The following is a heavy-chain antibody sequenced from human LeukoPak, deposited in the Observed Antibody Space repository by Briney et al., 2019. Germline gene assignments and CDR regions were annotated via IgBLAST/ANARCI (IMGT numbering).Heavy chain of an antibody. CDR2: FDPGDGET. Sequence: AASVKVSCKVSGYTLTELSMHWVRQAPGKGLEWMGGFDPGDGETIYAQKFQGRVTMTEDTFTDTAYMELSSLRSEDTAVYYCATDWALGDWFDPWGQGTLVTVSS. CDR3: ATDWALGDWFDP. D-gene: IGHD3-16*01. J-gene: IGHJ5*02. V-gene: IGHV1-24*01. CDR1: GYTLTELS.